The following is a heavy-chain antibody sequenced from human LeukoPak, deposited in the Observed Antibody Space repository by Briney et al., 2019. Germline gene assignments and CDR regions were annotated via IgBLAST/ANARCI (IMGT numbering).Heavy chain of an antibody. CDR2: LNHSGST. CDR1: GGSFSGYY. CDR3: ARDGSYCSSTSCWAGGYYYYGMDV. J-gene: IGHJ6*02. D-gene: IGHD2-2*01. V-gene: IGHV4-34*01. Sequence: SETLSLTSAVYGGSFSGYYWSWLRQPPGKGLEWIGELNHSGSTNYNPSLKSRVTISVDTSKNQFSLKLSSVTAADTAVYYCARDGSYCSSTSCWAGGYYYYGMDVWGQGTTVTVSS.